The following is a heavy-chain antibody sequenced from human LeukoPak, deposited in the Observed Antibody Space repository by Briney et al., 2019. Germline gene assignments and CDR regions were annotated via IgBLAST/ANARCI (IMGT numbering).Heavy chain of an antibody. CDR2: IKQDGSEK. D-gene: IGHD4-11*01. Sequence: PGGSLRLSCAASGFTFSSYWMSWVRQAPGKGLEWVANIKQDGSEKYYVDSVKGRFTISRDNAKNSLYLQMNSLRAEDTAVYYCARETSWGYDYSITNQNWYFDLWGRGTLVTVSS. CDR1: GFTFSSYW. V-gene: IGHV3-7*01. J-gene: IGHJ2*01. CDR3: ARETSWGYDYSITNQNWYFDL.